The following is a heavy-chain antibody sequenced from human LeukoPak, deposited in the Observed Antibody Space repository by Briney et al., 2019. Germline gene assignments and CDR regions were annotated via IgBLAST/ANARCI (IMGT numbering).Heavy chain of an antibody. Sequence: GGSLRLSCAASGVTFSSDGMSWVRQAAGKGREGVSNIKQDGSEKDYVDSVKGRFTISRDNAKNSLYLQMNTLRAEDTAVYYCARETEEALWPTCDYWGQGTLVTVSS. D-gene: IGHD3-10*01. CDR2: IKQDGSEK. J-gene: IGHJ4*02. CDR1: GVTFSSDG. CDR3: ARETEEALWPTCDY. V-gene: IGHV3-7*01.